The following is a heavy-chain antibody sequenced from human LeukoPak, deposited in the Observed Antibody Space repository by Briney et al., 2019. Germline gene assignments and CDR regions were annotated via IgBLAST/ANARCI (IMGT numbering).Heavy chain of an antibody. CDR2: IYSGGST. D-gene: IGHD3-22*01. CDR1: GFTVSSNY. J-gene: IGHJ6*03. Sequence: GGSLRLSCAASGFTVSSNYMSWVRQAPGKGLEWVSVIYSGGSTYYADSVKGRFTISRDNSKNTLYLQMNSLRAEDMAVYYCARVQSYYDSSGYTRTMDVWGKGTTVTVSS. CDR3: ARVQSYYDSSGYTRTMDV. V-gene: IGHV3-53*01.